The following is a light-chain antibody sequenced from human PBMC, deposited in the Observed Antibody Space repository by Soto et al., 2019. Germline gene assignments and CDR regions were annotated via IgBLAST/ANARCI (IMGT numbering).Light chain of an antibody. J-gene: IGKJ1*01. CDR2: GAS. CDR1: QSVSNNY. V-gene: IGKV3D-20*02. CDR3: QQHSHWPPWT. Sequence: IVLTQSPGTLSLSPGERATLSCRASQSVSNNYLAWYQQKPGQAPRLLIYGASTRATGIPDRFSGSGSGTDFTLTISSLEPEDFAVYYCQQHSHWPPWTFGQGTKVDI.